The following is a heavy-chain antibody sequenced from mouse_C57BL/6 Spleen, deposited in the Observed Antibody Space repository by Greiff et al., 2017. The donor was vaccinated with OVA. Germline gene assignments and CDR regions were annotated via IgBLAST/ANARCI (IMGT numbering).Heavy chain of an antibody. J-gene: IGHJ4*01. V-gene: IGHV5-9-1*02. Sequence: EVQWVESGEGLVKPGGSLKLSCAASGFTFSSYAMSWVRQTPEKRLEWVAYISSGGDYIYYADTVKGRFTISRDNARNTLYLQMSSLKSEDTAMYYCTRCQSSLYAMDYWGQGTSVTVSS. D-gene: IGHD1-1*01. CDR3: TRCQSSLYAMDY. CDR1: GFTFSSYA. CDR2: ISSGGDYI.